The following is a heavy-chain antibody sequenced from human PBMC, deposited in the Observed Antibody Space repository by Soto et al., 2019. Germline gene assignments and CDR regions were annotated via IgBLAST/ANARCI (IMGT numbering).Heavy chain of an antibody. CDR3: AKDQKGSGCVYHVDYGMDD. V-gene: IGHV3-23*01. CDR1: GFTFSSYA. CDR2: ISGSGGST. J-gene: IGHJ6*04. D-gene: IGHD3-22*01. Sequence: PGGTLRLSCAASGFTFSSYAICWISQTQGKGLEWVPAISGSGGSTYYADSVKGRFTMSRDNAGNSLYLQTNSLRGEDTDVCYCAKDQKGSGCVYHVDYGMDDWGEGTTVTVSS.